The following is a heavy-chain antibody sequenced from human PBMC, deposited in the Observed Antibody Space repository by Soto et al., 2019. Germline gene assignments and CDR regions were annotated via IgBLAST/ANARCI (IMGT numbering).Heavy chain of an antibody. D-gene: IGHD3-22*01. Sequence: QVQLQESVPGLVKPSQTLSLTCTVSGGSISSGGYYWSWIRQHPGKGLEWIGYIYYSGSTYYNPSLKSRVTISVDTSKNQFSLKLSSVTAADTAVYYCARDAHYDSSGYYYYYGMDVWGQGTTVTVSS. CDR2: IYYSGST. CDR3: ARDAHYDSSGYYYYYGMDV. V-gene: IGHV4-31*03. CDR1: GGSISSGGYY. J-gene: IGHJ6*02.